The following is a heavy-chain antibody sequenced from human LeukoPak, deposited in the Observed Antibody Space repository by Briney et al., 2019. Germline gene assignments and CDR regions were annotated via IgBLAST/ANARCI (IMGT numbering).Heavy chain of an antibody. V-gene: IGHV3-23*01. CDR1: GFTFSSYA. CDR2: ITTSGGTT. Sequence: GGSLRLSCAASGFTFSSYAMSWVRQAPGKGLEWVSVITTSGGTTYYADSVKGRFTISRDNSKKTLYLQMNSLRADDTAVYYCARVRYCSGGSCYGNWYDPWGQGTLVTVSS. D-gene: IGHD2-15*01. CDR3: ARVRYCSGGSCYGNWYDP. J-gene: IGHJ5*02.